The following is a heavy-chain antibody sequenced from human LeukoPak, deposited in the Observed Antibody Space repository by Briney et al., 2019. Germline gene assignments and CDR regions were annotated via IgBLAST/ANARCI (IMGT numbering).Heavy chain of an antibody. V-gene: IGHV3-33*01. CDR3: ARASGLTYYYYYGMDV. Sequence: VGSLRLSCAASGFTFSSYGMHWVRQAPGKGLEWVAVIWYDGSNKYYADSVKGRFTISRDNSKNTLYLQMNSLRAEDTAVYYCARASGLTYYYYYGMDVWGKGTTVTVSS. J-gene: IGHJ6*04. D-gene: IGHD3-10*01. CDR1: GFTFSSYG. CDR2: IWYDGSNK.